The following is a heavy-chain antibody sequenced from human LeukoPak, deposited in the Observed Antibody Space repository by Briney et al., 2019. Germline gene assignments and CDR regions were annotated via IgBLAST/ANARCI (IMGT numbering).Heavy chain of an antibody. D-gene: IGHD2-2*01. J-gene: IGHJ6*04. Sequence: PSETLSLTWAVYGGSFSGYYWSWIRQPPGKGLEWIGEINHSGSTNYNPSLKSRVTISVDTSKNQFSLKLSSVTAAETAVYYCARGINCSSTSCSLRMDVWGKGTTVTVSS. CDR3: ARGINCSSTSCSLRMDV. V-gene: IGHV4-34*01. CDR2: INHSGST. CDR1: GGSFSGYY.